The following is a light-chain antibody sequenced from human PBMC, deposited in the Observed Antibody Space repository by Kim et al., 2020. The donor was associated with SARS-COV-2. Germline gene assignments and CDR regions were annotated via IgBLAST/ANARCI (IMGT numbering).Light chain of an antibody. V-gene: IGKV4-1*01. CDR2: WAS. CDR3: QQYCYLPLT. J-gene: IGKJ4*01. CDR1: QSVLYTSNNKNY. Sequence: DIVMTQSPDSLAVSLGERATINCKSSQSVLYTSNNKNYLAWYQQKPGQPPKLLIYWASTRESGVPDRFSGSGSGTDFTLTISTLQAEDVAVYYCQQYCYLPLTFGGETK.